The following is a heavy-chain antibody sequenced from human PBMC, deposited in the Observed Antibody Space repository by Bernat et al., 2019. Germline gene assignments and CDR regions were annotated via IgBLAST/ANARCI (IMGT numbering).Heavy chain of an antibody. J-gene: IGHJ4*02. V-gene: IGHV3-33*06. D-gene: IGHD3-16*01. CDR1: GFTFSSYG. CDR2: IWYDGSNK. Sequence: QVQLVESGGGVVQPGRSLRLSCAASGFTFSSYGMHWVRQAPGKGLEWVAVIWYDGSNKYYADSVKGRFTISRDNSKNTLYLQMNSLRAEDTAVYYCAKKATNDYIWGSYTYYFDYWGQGTLVTVSS. CDR3: AKKATNDYIWGSYTYYFDY.